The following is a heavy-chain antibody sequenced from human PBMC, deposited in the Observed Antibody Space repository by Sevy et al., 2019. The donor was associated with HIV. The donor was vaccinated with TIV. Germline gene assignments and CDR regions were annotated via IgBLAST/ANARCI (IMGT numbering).Heavy chain of an antibody. V-gene: IGHV4-59*08. J-gene: IGHJ5*01. CDR3: AGENSWCRGDS. CDR2: IYYNGHI. Sequence: SETLSLTCTVSGGSITSLYWNWIRQPPGKGLEWIANIYYNGHINYNPALKSRVTLSLDTSKNQFSLRLSSVTAADTAMYYWAGENSWCRGDSWGQGTLVTVSS. CDR1: GGSITSLY. D-gene: IGHD2-15*01.